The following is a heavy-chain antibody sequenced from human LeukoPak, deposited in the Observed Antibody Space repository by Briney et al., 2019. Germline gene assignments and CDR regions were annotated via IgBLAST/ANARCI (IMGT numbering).Heavy chain of an antibody. CDR2: IYYSGST. CDR3: ARHTLVAASSFDY. CDR1: GGSISSYY. Sequence: KPSETLSLTCTVSGGSISSYYWSWIRQPPGKGLEWIGYIYYSGSTNHNPSLKSRVTISVDTSNNQFSLNLSSVTAADTAVYYCARHTLVAASSFDYWGRGTLVTVSS. D-gene: IGHD2-15*01. V-gene: IGHV4-59*08. J-gene: IGHJ4*02.